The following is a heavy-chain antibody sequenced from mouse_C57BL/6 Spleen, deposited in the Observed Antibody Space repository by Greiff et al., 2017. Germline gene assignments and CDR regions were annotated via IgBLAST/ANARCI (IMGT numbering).Heavy chain of an antibody. Sequence: QVQLQQSGPGLVQPSQRLSITCTVSGFSLTSYGVHWVRQSPGKGLEWLGVIWSGGSTDYNAAFISRLSISKDNSKSQVFFKMNSLQADDTAIYYCARGTAQAPFAYWGQGTLVTVSA. CDR1: GFSLTSYG. V-gene: IGHV2-2*01. CDR2: IWSGGST. D-gene: IGHD3-2*02. J-gene: IGHJ3*01. CDR3: ARGTAQAPFAY.